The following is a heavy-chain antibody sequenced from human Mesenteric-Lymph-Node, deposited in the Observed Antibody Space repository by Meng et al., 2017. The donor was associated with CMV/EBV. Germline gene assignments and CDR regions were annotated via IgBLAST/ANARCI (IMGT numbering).Heavy chain of an antibody. CDR3: ARGVSVADTIDY. J-gene: IGHJ4*02. CDR2: LSGSGGST. CDR1: GFTFGSSA. V-gene: IGHV3-23*01. Sequence: SGAASGFTFGSSAMSWVRQAPGKGLEWVATLSGSGGSTYYADSVKGRFTISRDNSRNTLYLQMNSLRAEDTAIYYCARGVSVADTIDYWGQGTLVTVSS. D-gene: IGHD6-19*01.